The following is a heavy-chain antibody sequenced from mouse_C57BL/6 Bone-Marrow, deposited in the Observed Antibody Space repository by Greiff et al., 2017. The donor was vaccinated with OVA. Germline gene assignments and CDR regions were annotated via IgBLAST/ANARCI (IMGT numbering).Heavy chain of an antibody. J-gene: IGHJ3*01. Sequence: EVMLVESGGGLVQPGGSLSLSCAASGFTFTDYYMSWVRQPPGKALEWLGFIRNKANGYTTEYSAYVKGRFTISRDNSQSILYLQMNALRAEDSATYYCARSLITTARFAYWGQGTLVTVSA. CDR2: IRNKANGYTT. CDR3: ARSLITTARFAY. CDR1: GFTFTDYY. D-gene: IGHD1-1*01. V-gene: IGHV7-3*01.